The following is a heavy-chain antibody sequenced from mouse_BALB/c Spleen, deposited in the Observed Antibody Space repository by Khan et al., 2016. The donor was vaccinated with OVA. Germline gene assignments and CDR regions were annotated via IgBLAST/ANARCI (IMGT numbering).Heavy chain of an antibody. CDR2: IDPENGDT. D-gene: IGHD2-3*01. Sequence: EVQLQESGAELVRPGALVKLSCKASGFNIKDYYMHWVKQRPEQGLVWIGRIDPENGDTIYDPKFQGTASITSDTSSNTAYLQLSSLTSEDTAVYYCARDGYSPWFAYWGQGTLVTVSA. V-gene: IGHV14-1*02. J-gene: IGHJ3*01. CDR3: ARDGYSPWFAY. CDR1: GFNIKDYY.